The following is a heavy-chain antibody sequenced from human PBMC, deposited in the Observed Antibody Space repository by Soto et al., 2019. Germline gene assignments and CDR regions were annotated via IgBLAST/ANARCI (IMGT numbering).Heavy chain of an antibody. V-gene: IGHV3-73*02. CDR2: IRSKGYNYAT. CDR1: GFSFSGSA. Sequence: EVQLVESGGGLVQPGGSLKLSCAASGFSFSGSAIHWVRQASGKGLEWVGRIRSKGYNYATTYTSSVEGRFTISRQYSNNTAYLQMNSLKTEDAAVYYCWCISVAGEDFDFWGQGTLVTVSS. D-gene: IGHD6-19*01. J-gene: IGHJ4*02. CDR3: WCISVAGEDFDF.